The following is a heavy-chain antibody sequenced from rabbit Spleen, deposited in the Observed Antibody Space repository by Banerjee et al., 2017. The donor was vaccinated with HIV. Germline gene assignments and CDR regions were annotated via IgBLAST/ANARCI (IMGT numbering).Heavy chain of an antibody. V-gene: IGHV1S43*01. J-gene: IGHJ3*01. CDR3: ARGVSAGYDEYGYVPFYFTF. D-gene: IGHD6-1*01. CDR2: IVSNSGNT. Sequence: QEQLEESGGDLVKPGASLTLTCTAPGWSFSGYVYICWVRQTPEKGLEVIACIVSNSGNTWYADWVDGRFSISRSTSLNTVDLSMTSLTAADTATYFCARGVSAGYDEYGYVPFYFTFWGQGTLVTVS. CDR1: GWSFSGYVY.